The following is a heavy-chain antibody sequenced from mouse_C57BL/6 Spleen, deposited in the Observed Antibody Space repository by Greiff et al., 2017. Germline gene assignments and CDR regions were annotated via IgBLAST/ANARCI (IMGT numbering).Heavy chain of an antibody. Sequence: QVQLQQSGAELVMPGASVKLSCKASGYTFTSYWMHWVKQRPGQGLEWIGEIDPADSYTNYNHKFKGKSTLTVDKSSSTAYMQLSSLTSADSAVYYGARETTGKNCDYWGQGTTLTVSS. CDR1: GYTFTSYW. CDR3: ARETTGKNCDY. V-gene: IGHV1-69*01. CDR2: IDPADSYT. J-gene: IGHJ2*01.